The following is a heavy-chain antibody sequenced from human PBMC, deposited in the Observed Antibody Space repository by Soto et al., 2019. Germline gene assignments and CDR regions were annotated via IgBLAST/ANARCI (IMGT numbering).Heavy chain of an antibody. V-gene: IGHV2-26*01. CDR2: IFSNDEK. D-gene: IGHD1-26*01. J-gene: IGHJ4*02. CDR3: ARMRLGAAFDC. CDR1: GFSLSNARMG. Sequence: QVTLKESGPVLVKPTETLTLTCTVSGFSLSNARMGVSWIRQPPGKALEWLAHIFSNDEKSYSTSLKNRLTISTDTPKSQVVLTMTTMDTVDTATYYCARMRLGAAFDCWGQGTLVTVSS.